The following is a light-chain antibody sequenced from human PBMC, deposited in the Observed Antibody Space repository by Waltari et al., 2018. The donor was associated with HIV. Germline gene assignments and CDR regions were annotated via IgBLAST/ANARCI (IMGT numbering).Light chain of an antibody. Sequence: DIVMTQSPDSLAVSLGERATINCKSSQSVLYSSNNKNYLAWYQQKPGQPPKLLIYWASTRESGVPDRFSGSGSGTDFTLTISSLQAEDVAVYYCQQYYTTPYSLTFGQGTKLEIK. J-gene: IGKJ2*01. CDR1: QSVLYSSNNKNY. V-gene: IGKV4-1*01. CDR2: WAS. CDR3: QQYYTTPYSLT.